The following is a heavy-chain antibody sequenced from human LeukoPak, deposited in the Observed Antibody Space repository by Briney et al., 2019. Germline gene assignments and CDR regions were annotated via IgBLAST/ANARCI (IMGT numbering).Heavy chain of an antibody. J-gene: IGHJ3*02. Sequence: ASVKVSCKASGYTFTGYYMHWVRQAPGQGLEWMGWINPNSGGTNYAQKFQGRVTMTRDTSISTAYMELSSLRSEDTAVYYCAREVVVVPAAMSRFDAFDIWGQGTMVTVSS. CDR3: AREVVVVPAAMSRFDAFDI. D-gene: IGHD2-2*01. CDR2: INPNSGGT. V-gene: IGHV1-2*02. CDR1: GYTFTGYY.